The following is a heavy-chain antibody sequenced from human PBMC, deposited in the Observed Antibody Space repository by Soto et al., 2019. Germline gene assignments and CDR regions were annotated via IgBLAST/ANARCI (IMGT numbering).Heavy chain of an antibody. V-gene: IGHV3-33*01. CDR2: IWYDGSNK. CDR3: ARDGPHYYGSGSYYNHYYGMDV. J-gene: IGHJ6*02. CDR1: GFTFSSYG. D-gene: IGHD3-10*01. Sequence: GGSLRLSCAASGFTFSSYGMHWVRQAPGKGLEWVAVIWYDGSNKYYADSVKGRFTISRDNSKNTLDLQMNSLRAEDTAVYYCARDGPHYYGSGSYYNHYYGMDVWGQGTTVTVSS.